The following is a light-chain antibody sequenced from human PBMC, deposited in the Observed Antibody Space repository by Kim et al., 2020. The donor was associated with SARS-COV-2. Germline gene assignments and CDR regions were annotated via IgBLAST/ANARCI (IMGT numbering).Light chain of an antibody. Sequence: GSPGDSATLSCRASQSVGSNLAWYQQRPGQAPRLLISGASTRATGVPARFSGSGSGTEFTLTISSPQSEDFAVYYCQQYNRWPPYIFGQGTKLEI. CDR1: QSVGSN. CDR3: QQYNRWPPYI. J-gene: IGKJ2*01. CDR2: GAS. V-gene: IGKV3-15*01.